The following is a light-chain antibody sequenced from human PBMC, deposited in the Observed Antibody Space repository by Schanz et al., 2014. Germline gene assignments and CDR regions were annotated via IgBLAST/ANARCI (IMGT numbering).Light chain of an antibody. CDR3: QSYDSSLSGLM. Sequence: QSALTQPASVSGSPGQSITISCTGTSSDVGTYNYVSWYQHHPGKAPKLMIYDVSDRPSGVSNRFSGSKSGNTASLTISGLQTEDEADYYCQSYDSSLSGLMFGGGTKLTVL. CDR1: SSDVGTYNY. V-gene: IGLV2-14*03. CDR2: DVS. J-gene: IGLJ3*02.